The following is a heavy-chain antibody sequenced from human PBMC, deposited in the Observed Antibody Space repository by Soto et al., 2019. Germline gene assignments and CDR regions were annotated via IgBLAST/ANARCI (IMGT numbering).Heavy chain of an antibody. CDR1: GFTFSSYS. CDR2: ISSSSSYI. D-gene: IGHD6-19*01. V-gene: IGHV3-21*01. CDR3: ARDIVPIAVAGWDAFDI. Sequence: EVQLVESGGGLVKPGGSLRLSCAASGFTFSSYSMNWVRQAPGKGLEWVSSISSSSSYIYYADSVKGRFTISRDNAKNSRYLQMNSLRAEDTAVYYCARDIVPIAVAGWDAFDIGGQGTMVTVSS. J-gene: IGHJ3*02.